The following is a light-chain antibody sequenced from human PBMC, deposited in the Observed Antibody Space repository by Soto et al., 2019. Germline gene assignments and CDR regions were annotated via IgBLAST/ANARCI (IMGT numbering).Light chain of an antibody. Sequence: QSALTQPPSASGSPGQSVTISCTGTSSDVGGYDYVSWYQQHPGKAPKLIIYEVNKRPSGVPDRFSGSKSGSTASLTVSGLQAYDEADFYCSSYAGYNNFVVFGGGTKLTVL. CDR3: SSYAGYNNFVV. V-gene: IGLV2-8*01. CDR2: EVN. CDR1: SSDVGGYDY. J-gene: IGLJ2*01.